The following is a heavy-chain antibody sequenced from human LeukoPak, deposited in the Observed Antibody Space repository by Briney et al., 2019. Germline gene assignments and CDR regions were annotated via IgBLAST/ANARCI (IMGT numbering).Heavy chain of an antibody. CDR2: ISGSSRTT. V-gene: IGHV3-11*01. D-gene: IGHD3-9*01. Sequence: GGSLRLSCAASGITFSDYYMTWIRQSPGKGLEWVPHISGSSRTTYYADSVKGRFTISRDNAKKSLYLQMNSLRAEDTAVYYCARAYYDTLTGYYVGSAFDIWGQGTTVTVSS. CDR3: ARAYYDTLTGYYVGSAFDI. CDR1: GITFSDYY. J-gene: IGHJ3*02.